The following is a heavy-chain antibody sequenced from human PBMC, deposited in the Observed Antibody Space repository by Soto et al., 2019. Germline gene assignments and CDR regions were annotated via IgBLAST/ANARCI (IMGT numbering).Heavy chain of an antibody. CDR3: ARALAARLSVVTYYYYDSGMDV. CDR2: IWYDGSNK. J-gene: IGHJ6*02. Sequence: QVQLVESGGGVVQPGRSLRLSCAASGFTFSSYGMHWVRQAPGKGLERVAVIWYDGSNKYYADSVKGRFTISRDNSKNTLYVQMNSLRAEDTAVYYVARALAARLSVVTYYYYDSGMDVWGQGTTVTVSS. CDR1: GFTFSSYG. D-gene: IGHD6-6*01. V-gene: IGHV3-33*01.